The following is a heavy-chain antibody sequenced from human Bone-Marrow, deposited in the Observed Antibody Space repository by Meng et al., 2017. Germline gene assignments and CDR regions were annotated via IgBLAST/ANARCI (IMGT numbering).Heavy chain of an antibody. D-gene: IGHD3-3*01. Sequence: SCKASGGTFSSYAISWVRQAPGKGLEWVSYISSSGSTIYYADSVKGRFTISRDNAKNSLYLQMNSLRAEDTAVYYCAVAHFEWDYYFDYWGQGTLVTVSS. CDR1: GGTFSSYA. V-gene: IGHV3-48*03. CDR2: ISSSGSTI. CDR3: AVAHFEWDYYFDY. J-gene: IGHJ4*02.